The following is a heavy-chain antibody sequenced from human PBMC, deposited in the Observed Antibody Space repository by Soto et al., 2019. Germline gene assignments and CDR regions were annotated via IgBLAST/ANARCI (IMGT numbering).Heavy chain of an antibody. CDR3: ARGRRGPAAIRYYYYYGMDV. D-gene: IGHD2-2*01. V-gene: IGHV3-11*01. CDR1: GFTFSDYY. CDR2: ISSSGSTI. Sequence: QVQLVESGGGLVKPGGSLRLSCAASGFTFSDYYMSWIRQAPGKGLEWVSYISSSGSTIYYADSVKGRFTISRDNAKNSLSLQMNRLRAEDTAVYYCARGRRGPAAIRYYYYYGMDVWGQGTTVTVSS. J-gene: IGHJ6*02.